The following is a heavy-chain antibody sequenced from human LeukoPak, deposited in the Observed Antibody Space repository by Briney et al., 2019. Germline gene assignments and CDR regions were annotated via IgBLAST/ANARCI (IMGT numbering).Heavy chain of an antibody. CDR3: AREANYYDSSGYYRYFDY. D-gene: IGHD3-22*01. V-gene: IGHV1-46*01. CDR1: GYTFTSYY. Sequence: ASVKVPCKASGYTFTSYYMHWVRQAPGQGLEWMGIINPSGGSTSYAQKFQGRVTMTRDTSTSTVYMELSSLRSEDTAVYYCAREANYYDSSGYYRYFDYWGQGTLVTVSS. J-gene: IGHJ4*02. CDR2: INPSGGST.